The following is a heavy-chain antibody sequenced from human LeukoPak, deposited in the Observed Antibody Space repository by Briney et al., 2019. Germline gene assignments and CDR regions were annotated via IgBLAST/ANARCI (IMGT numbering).Heavy chain of an antibody. D-gene: IGHD6-19*01. Sequence: SETLSLTCTVSGDSISGYYWSWIRQPPGKGLEWIGYISYSGSTNYNPSLKSRVSISVDTSKNQFSLNLSSLTAADTAVFYCARHGSGWSFDYWGQGTLITVSS. CDR1: GDSISGYY. CDR2: ISYSGST. J-gene: IGHJ4*02. CDR3: ARHGSGWSFDY. V-gene: IGHV4-59*08.